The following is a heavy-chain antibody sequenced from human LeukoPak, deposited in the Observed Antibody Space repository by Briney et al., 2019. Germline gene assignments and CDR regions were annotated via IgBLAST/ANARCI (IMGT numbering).Heavy chain of an antibody. D-gene: IGHD3-10*01. CDR3: ARVGGYYGSGTYDPYFFDY. J-gene: IGHJ4*02. V-gene: IGHV4-39*07. Sequence: PSETLSLTCTVSGGSISSSSYYWGWIRQPPGKGLEWIGSIYYSGSTYYNPSLKSRVTISVDTSKNQFSLKLSSVTAADTAMYYCARVGGYYGSGTYDPYFFDYWGQGTLVTVSS. CDR2: IYYSGST. CDR1: GGSISSSSYY.